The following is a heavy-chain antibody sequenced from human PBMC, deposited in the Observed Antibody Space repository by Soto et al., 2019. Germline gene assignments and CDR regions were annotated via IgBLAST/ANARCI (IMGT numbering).Heavy chain of an antibody. D-gene: IGHD2-21*02. CDR1: GFAFSSYA. J-gene: IGHJ2*01. CDR3: SRPLWRGDFNSSYSYP. Sequence: QVQLVESGGGVVQPGRSLRLSCAASGFAFSSYAMHWVRQAPGKGLEWVAVITYDGSNKYYADSVKGRFTISRDNSKNTLYLHMNSRRAEDTAVSYCSRPLWRGDFNSSYSYPWGRGTLVTVSS. CDR2: ITYDGSNK. V-gene: IGHV3-30-3*01.